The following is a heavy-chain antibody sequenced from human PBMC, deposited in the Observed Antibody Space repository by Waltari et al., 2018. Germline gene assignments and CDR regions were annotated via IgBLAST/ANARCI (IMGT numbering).Heavy chain of an antibody. CDR1: GFTFSDHY. V-gene: IGHV3-72*01. CDR2: SKNRRNGYNT. Sequence: EVQLVESGGGLVQPGGSLRLPCATPGFTFSDHYLEWGRQAPGKGLEWVGRSKNRRNGYNTEYAASVKGRFTISRDDSKNSVFLQMNSLKTEDTAVYFCVRWEEGAGRDWGQGTLVTVSS. CDR3: VRWEEGAGRD. J-gene: IGHJ4*02. D-gene: IGHD3-10*01.